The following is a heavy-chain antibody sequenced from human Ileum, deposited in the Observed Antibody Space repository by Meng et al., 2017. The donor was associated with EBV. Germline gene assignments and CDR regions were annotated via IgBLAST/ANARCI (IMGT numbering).Heavy chain of an antibody. J-gene: IGHJ4*02. V-gene: IGHV4-4*03. D-gene: IGHD3-22*01. CDR2: TSHSGST. CDR3: ASSDYYRSDY. CDR1: RAPIRMGDW. Sequence: DAGPATVEPPRPLSSTCAVSRAPIRMGDWWSWVRQPPGKGLEWIGETSHSGSTNYSPSLKSRVTISLDKSKNQLSLKLNSVTAADTAVYYCASSDYYRSDYWGQGTLVTVSS.